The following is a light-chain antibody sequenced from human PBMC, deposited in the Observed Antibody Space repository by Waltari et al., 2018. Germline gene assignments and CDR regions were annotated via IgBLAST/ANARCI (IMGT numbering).Light chain of an antibody. CDR2: EVT. Sequence: QSALTQPASVSGSPGQSITISYTGSSSDVGTYNLVSWYQQYPGKAPKLMIYEVTKRPSGVSNRFSGSKSGNTASLTISGLQAEDEADYYCCSYAGSTTVVVFGGGTNLAVL. CDR3: CSYAGSTTVVV. CDR1: SSDVGTYNL. J-gene: IGLJ2*01. V-gene: IGLV2-23*02.